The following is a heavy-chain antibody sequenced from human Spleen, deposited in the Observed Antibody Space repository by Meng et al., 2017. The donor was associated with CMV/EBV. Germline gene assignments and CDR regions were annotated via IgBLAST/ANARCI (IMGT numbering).Heavy chain of an antibody. Sequence: GSLRLSCAVYGGSFSGYYWSWIRQPPGKGLNWIGSIYYNGSTYHNPSLKSRLTMSIDTSKNQFSLQLSSVTAADTAVYYCASDLAGPYDILTGYNLAAFDYWGQGTLVTVSS. CDR1: GGSFSGYY. J-gene: IGHJ4*02. CDR3: ASDLAGPYDILTGYNLAAFDY. V-gene: IGHV4-34*10. CDR2: IYYNGST. D-gene: IGHD3-9*01.